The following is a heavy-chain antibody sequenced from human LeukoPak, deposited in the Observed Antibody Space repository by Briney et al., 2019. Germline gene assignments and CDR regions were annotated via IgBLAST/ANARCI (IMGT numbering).Heavy chain of an antibody. CDR1: GGSISSSNW. CDR3: ARDLEGYYGSGSFTI. D-gene: IGHD3-10*01. V-gene: IGHV4-4*02. J-gene: IGHJ4*02. Sequence: SETLSLTCAVSGGSISSSNWWSWVRQPPGKGLEWIGEIYHSGSTNYNPSLKSRVTISVDKSKNQFSLKLSSVTAADTAVYYCARDLEGYYGSGSFTIWGQGTLVTVSS. CDR2: IYHSGST.